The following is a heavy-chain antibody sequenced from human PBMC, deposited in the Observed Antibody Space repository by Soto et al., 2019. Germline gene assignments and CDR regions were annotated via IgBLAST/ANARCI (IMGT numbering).Heavy chain of an antibody. V-gene: IGHV3-23*01. Sequence: GGSLRLSCAASGFIFSNFGLSWVRQAPGKGLEWVSGISSSGDKTYYADSVKGRFTISRDNSKNTLYLQMNSLRAEDTAIYYCVSRVAAPRGFDHWGQGTLVTVSS. CDR2: ISSSGDKT. CDR3: VSRVAAPRGFDH. J-gene: IGHJ4*02. D-gene: IGHD2-15*01. CDR1: GFIFSNFG.